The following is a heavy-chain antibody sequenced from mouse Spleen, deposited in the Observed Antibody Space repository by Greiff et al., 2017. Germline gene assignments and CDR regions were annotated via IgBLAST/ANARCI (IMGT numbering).Heavy chain of an antibody. CDR2: ISYDGSN. J-gene: IGHJ3*01. CDR3: ARGDYYGSPWFAY. CDR1: GYSITSGYY. D-gene: IGHD1-1*01. Sequence: VQLQQSGPGLVKPSQSLSLTCSVTGYSITSGYYWNWIRQFPGNKLEWMGYISYDGSNNYNPSLKNRISITRDTSKNQFFLKLNSVTTEDTATYYCARGDYYGSPWFAYWGQGTLVTVSA. V-gene: IGHV3-6*01.